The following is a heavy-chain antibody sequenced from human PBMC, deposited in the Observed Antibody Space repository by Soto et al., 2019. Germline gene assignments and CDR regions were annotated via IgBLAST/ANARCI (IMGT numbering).Heavy chain of an antibody. J-gene: IGHJ6*02. Sequence: SETLSLTCTVSGGSISSGDSYWSWIRQPQGKGLEWIGYIYYSGSTYYNPSLKSRVTISVDTSKNQFSLKLSSVTAADTAVYYCARDRGYCTNGVCYLDVWGQGTTVTVS. V-gene: IGHV4-30-4*01. CDR2: IYYSGST. CDR1: GGSISSGDSY. D-gene: IGHD2-8*01. CDR3: ARDRGYCTNGVCYLDV.